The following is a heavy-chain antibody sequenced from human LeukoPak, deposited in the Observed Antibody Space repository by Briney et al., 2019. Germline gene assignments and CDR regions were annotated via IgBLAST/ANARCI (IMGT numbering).Heavy chain of an antibody. D-gene: IGHD3-16*02. CDR3: ARARVIPASFDD. Sequence: TSETLSLTCTVSGGSITFGSYYWTWIRQPAGKGLEWIGRIYTSGRTFYNPSLKSRVTISMDTSMNQFYLRLNSVTAADTAVYYCARARVIPASFDDWGQGALDTVSS. V-gene: IGHV4-61*02. CDR1: GGSITFGSYY. CDR2: IYTSGRT. J-gene: IGHJ4*02.